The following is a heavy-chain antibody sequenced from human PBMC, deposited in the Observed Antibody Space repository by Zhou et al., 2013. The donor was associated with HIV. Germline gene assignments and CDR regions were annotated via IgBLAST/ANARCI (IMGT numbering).Heavy chain of an antibody. CDR3: GRRGSWGDRTTIIRGGVDV. CDR1: GYTFTNYG. V-gene: IGHV1-18*01. D-gene: IGHD3-10*01. J-gene: IGHJ6*02. CDR2: ISSYTGDT. Sequence: QVQLLQSGSEMKKPGASVKVSCKTSGYTFTNYGISWVRQAPGQGLEWLGSISSYTGDTNYAQRLQGRVTMTTDTSTSTAYMELSSLTSEDTAVYYCGRRGSWGDRTTIIRGGVDVWGQGTTVSVSS.